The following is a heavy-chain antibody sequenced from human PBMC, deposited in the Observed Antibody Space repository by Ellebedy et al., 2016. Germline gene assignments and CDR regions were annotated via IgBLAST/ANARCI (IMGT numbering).Heavy chain of an antibody. Sequence: ASVKVSXKASGYTFTSYYMHWVRQAPGQGLEWMGIINPSGGSTSYAQKFQGRVTMTRDTSTSTVYMELSSLRSEDTAVYYCARDDTGGIAAAAHGGLDYWGQGTLVTVSS. D-gene: IGHD6-13*01. CDR2: INPSGGST. V-gene: IGHV1-46*01. CDR1: GYTFTSYY. CDR3: ARDDTGGIAAAAHGGLDY. J-gene: IGHJ4*02.